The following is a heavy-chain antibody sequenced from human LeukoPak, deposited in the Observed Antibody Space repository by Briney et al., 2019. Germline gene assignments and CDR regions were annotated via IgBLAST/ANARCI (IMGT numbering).Heavy chain of an antibody. CDR1: GYTFTSYD. D-gene: IGHD3-10*01. J-gene: IGHJ5*02. CDR2: MNPNSGNT. CDR3: AIGGTMVRGVIITSNWFDP. Sequence: ASVKVSCKASGYTFTSYDINWVRQATGQGLEWMGWMNPNSGNTGYAQKFQGRVTMTEDTSTDTAYMELSSLRSEDTAVYYCAIGGTMVRGVIITSNWFDPWGQGTLVTVSS. V-gene: IGHV1-8*02.